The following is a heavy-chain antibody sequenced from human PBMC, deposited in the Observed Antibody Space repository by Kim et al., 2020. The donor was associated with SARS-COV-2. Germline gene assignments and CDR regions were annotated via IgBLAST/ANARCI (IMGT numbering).Heavy chain of an antibody. CDR3: AREGYSGSYPEY. CDR1: GFTFSSYA. D-gene: IGHD1-26*01. V-gene: IGHV3-30-3*01. Sequence: GGSLRLSCAASGFTFSSYAMHWVRQAPGKGLEWVAVISYDGSNKYYADSVKGRFTISRDNSKNTLYLQMNSLRAEDTAVYYCAREGYSGSYPEYWGQGTLVTVSS. CDR2: ISYDGSNK. J-gene: IGHJ4*02.